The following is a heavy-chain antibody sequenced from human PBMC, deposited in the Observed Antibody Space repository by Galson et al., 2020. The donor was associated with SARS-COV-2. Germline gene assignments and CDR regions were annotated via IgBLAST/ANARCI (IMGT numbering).Heavy chain of an antibody. D-gene: IGHD2-15*01. Sequence: SQTLSLTCTVSGGSISSSSYYWGWIRQPPGKGLEWIGSIYYSGSTYYNPSLKSRVTISVDTSKNQFSLKLSSVTAADTAVYYCARLGVVVVAATDYYYGTDVWGQGTTVTVSS. CDR2: IYYSGST. CDR1: GGSISSSSYY. V-gene: IGHV4-39*01. J-gene: IGHJ6*02. CDR3: ARLGVVVVAATDYYYGTDV.